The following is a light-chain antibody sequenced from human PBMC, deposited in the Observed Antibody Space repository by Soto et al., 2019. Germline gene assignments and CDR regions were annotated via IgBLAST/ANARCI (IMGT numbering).Light chain of an antibody. CDR3: QHSYSTLWT. J-gene: IGKJ1*01. V-gene: IGKV1-39*01. CDR1: QSISSY. CDR2: AAS. Sequence: DIQMTQSPSSLSASVGDRVTITCRASQSISSYLNWYQQKPGKPPKLLIYAASRLQSGVPSRFSGSGSGTDFTLTISGLQPEDVATYYCQHSYSTLWTFGQGTKVEIK.